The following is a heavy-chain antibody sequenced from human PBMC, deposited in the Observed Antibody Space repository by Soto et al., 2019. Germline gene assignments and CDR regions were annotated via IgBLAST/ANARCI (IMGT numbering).Heavy chain of an antibody. J-gene: IGHJ6*02. CDR2: INPNSGDT. Sequence: ASVKVSCKTSGYTFTNYYMHWVRQAPGQGLEWMGWINPNSGDTNYAQRFQGRVTMTRDTSITTAYMELRRLRSDDTAVYYCARMTYYDILTCYSPYLAYAMDVWGQGTTVTVSS. D-gene: IGHD3-9*01. CDR1: GYTFTNYY. V-gene: IGHV1-2*02. CDR3: ARMTYYDILTCYSPYLAYAMDV.